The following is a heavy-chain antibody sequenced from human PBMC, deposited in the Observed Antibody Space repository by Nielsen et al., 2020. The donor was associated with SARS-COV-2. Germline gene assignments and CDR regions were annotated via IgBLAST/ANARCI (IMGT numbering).Heavy chain of an antibody. CDR1: GYTFTSYA. Sequence: ASVKVSCKASGYTFTSYAMNWVRQAPGQGLEWMGWINTNTGNPTYAQGFTGRFVFSLDTSVSTAYLQISSLKAEDTAVYYCAREQITMVRGVIMPSFDYWGQGTLVTVSS. CDR2: INTNTGNP. V-gene: IGHV7-4-1*02. D-gene: IGHD3-10*01. CDR3: AREQITMVRGVIMPSFDY. J-gene: IGHJ4*02.